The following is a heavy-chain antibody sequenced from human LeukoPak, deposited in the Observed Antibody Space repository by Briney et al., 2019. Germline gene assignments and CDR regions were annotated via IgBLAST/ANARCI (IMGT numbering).Heavy chain of an antibody. J-gene: IGHJ6*03. CDR1: GYRFTSYW. D-gene: IGHD2-21*02. CDR3: AGQSGDYSYYYYMDV. CDR2: IYPGDSDT. Sequence: GESLKISCKGSGYRFTSYWIGWVRQKPGKGLEWMGIIYPGDSDTRYSPSFRGQVTISADKSISTAYLQWSSLKASDTAMYYCAGQSGDYSYYYYMDVWGKGTTVTIS. V-gene: IGHV5-51*01.